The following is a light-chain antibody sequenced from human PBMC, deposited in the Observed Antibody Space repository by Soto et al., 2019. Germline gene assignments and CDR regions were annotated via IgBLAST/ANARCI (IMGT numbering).Light chain of an antibody. V-gene: IGLV2-14*03. CDR2: DVA. J-gene: IGLJ1*01. CDR3: VSYTSSTTYV. Sequence: QSLLTQPAYVSDSPGQSITISCTGTISDVGGSNFVSWYQQHPGKPPKLIIYDVANRPSGVSNRFSGSKSGSTASLIISRLQTEDGADYYCVSYTSSTTYVFGTGTKVTVL. CDR1: ISDVGGSNF.